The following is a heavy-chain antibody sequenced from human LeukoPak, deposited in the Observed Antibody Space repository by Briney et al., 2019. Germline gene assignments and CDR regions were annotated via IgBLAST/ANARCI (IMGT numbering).Heavy chain of an antibody. CDR3: AREYSSGWSDY. J-gene: IGHJ4*02. CDR1: GGSIRSGSYY. Sequence: PSETLSLTXTVSGGSIRSGSYYWSWIRQPAGKGLEWIGRIYTSGSTNYNPSLKSRVTISVDTSKNQFSLKLSSVTAADTAVYYCAREYSSGWSDYWGQGTLVTVSS. CDR2: IYTSGST. V-gene: IGHV4-61*02. D-gene: IGHD6-19*01.